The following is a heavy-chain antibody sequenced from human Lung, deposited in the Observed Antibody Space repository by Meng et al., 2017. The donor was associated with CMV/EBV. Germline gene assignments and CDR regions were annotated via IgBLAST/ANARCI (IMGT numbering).Heavy chain of an antibody. CDR2: IIYDGTNK. CDR3: VRGGGGWLQIDY. J-gene: IGHJ4*02. Sequence: SCAASGFTFSSFAMHWVRQAPGKGLEWVAAIIYDGTNKYNRESVKGRFTISRDNSKNTVVLQMNSLRGEETAVYYCVRGGGGWLQIDYWGQGTLVTVSS. CDR1: GFTFSSFA. D-gene: IGHD5-24*01. V-gene: IGHV3-30-3*01.